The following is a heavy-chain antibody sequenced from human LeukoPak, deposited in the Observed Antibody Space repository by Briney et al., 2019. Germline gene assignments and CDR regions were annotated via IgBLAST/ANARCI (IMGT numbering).Heavy chain of an antibody. D-gene: IGHD6-19*01. V-gene: IGHV4-59*01. CDR2: IYDSGST. CDR3: ARAGYSSGWYPY. Sequence: SETLSLTCTVSGGSISSYYWSWIRQPPGKGLEWIGCIYDSGSTNYNPSLKSRVTISADTSKNQFSLKLSSVTAADTAVYYCARAGYSSGWYPYWGQGTLAAVSS. CDR1: GGSISSYY. J-gene: IGHJ4*02.